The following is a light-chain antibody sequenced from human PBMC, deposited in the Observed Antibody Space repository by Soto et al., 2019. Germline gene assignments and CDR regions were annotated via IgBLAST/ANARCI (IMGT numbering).Light chain of an antibody. J-gene: IGLJ3*02. CDR3: GTWDTSLSAGV. CDR1: SSNIGNNY. Sequence: QSVLTQPPSVSAALGQTVTISCSGSSSNIGNNYVSWYQQLPGTAPKLLIYDSNKRPSGIPDRFSGSKSGTSATLGITGLQTGDEADYYCGTWDTSLSAGVFGGGTKVTVL. V-gene: IGLV1-51*01. CDR2: DSN.